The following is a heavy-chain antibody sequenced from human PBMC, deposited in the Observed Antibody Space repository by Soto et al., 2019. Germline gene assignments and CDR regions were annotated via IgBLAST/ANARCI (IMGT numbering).Heavy chain of an antibody. V-gene: IGHV1-69*02. J-gene: IGHJ4*02. CDR2: IIPILGIA. D-gene: IGHD4-17*01. CDR1: GGTFSSYT. CDR3: ASALTLYGDYANFDY. Sequence: QVQLVQSGVEVKKPGSSVKVSCKASGGTFSSYTISWVRQAPGQGLEWMGRIIPILGIANYAQKFQGRVTITADKSTSTAYMELSSLRSEDTAVYYCASALTLYGDYANFDYWGQGTLVTVSS.